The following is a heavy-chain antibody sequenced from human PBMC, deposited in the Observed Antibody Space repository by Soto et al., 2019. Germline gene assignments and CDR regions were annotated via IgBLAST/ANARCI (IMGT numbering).Heavy chain of an antibody. CDR2: IYYSGST. Sequence: SETLSLTCTVSGGSISSGDYYWSWIRQPPGKGLEWIGYIYYSGSTYYNPSLKSRVTISVDTSKNQFSLKLSSVTAADTAVYYCARHNYGSGSTYFDYWGQGTLVTVSS. V-gene: IGHV4-30-4*01. CDR3: ARHNYGSGSTYFDY. J-gene: IGHJ4*02. D-gene: IGHD3-10*01. CDR1: GGSISSGDYY.